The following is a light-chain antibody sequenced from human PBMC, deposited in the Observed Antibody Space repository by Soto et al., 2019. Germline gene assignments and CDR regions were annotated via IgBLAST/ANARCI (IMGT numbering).Light chain of an antibody. CDR3: QQLNTYPA. Sequence: DLPLTQSPSFPSASVGDRVTITRRASQGIGSYLGWYQQAPGKAPKLLIYGASTLQSGVPSRFSGSGSGTEFTLTISSLQPEDVATYFCQQLNTYPAFGGGTKV. CDR2: GAS. CDR1: QGIGSY. V-gene: IGKV1-9*01. J-gene: IGKJ4*01.